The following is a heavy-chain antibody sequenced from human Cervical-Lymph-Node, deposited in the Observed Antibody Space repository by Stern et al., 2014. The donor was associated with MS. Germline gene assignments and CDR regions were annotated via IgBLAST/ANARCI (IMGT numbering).Heavy chain of an antibody. J-gene: IGHJ6*02. CDR3: ASAPGMDV. Sequence: QVQLQESGPGLVKPSETLSLTCTVSGGSISSYYWSWIRQPPGKGLEWIGYIYYSGSTNYNPSLKSRVTISVDTSKNQFSLKLSSVTAADTAVYYCASAPGMDVWGQGTTVTVSS. CDR1: GGSISSYY. CDR2: IYYSGST. V-gene: IGHV4-59*01.